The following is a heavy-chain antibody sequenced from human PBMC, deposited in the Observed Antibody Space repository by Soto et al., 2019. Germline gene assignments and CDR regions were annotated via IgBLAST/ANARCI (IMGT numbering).Heavy chain of an antibody. CDR2: ISFDGSNK. J-gene: IGHJ4*02. Sequence: QVQLVESGGGVVQPGRSLRLSCAASGFTFNSYGMHWVRQAPGKGLEWVAVISFDGSNKYYADSVKGRFIISRDNSKNTLYLQMNSLRAEDTAVYYCAKDSGVESWLNDYWGQGTLVTVSS. D-gene: IGHD3-10*01. CDR3: AKDSGVESWLNDY. CDR1: GFTFNSYG. V-gene: IGHV3-30*18.